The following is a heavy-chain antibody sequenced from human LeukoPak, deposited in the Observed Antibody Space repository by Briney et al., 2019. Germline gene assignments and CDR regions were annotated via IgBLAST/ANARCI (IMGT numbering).Heavy chain of an antibody. Sequence: GGSLRLPCAASGFTFSSYAMSWVRQAPGKGLEWVSAISGSGGSTYYADSVKGRFTISRDNSKNTLYLQMNSLRAEDTAVYYCAKDVKYCSSTSCPYYYYGMDVWGQGTTVTVSS. CDR3: AKDVKYCSSTSCPYYYYGMDV. CDR2: ISGSGGST. D-gene: IGHD2-2*01. V-gene: IGHV3-23*01. J-gene: IGHJ6*02. CDR1: GFTFSSYA.